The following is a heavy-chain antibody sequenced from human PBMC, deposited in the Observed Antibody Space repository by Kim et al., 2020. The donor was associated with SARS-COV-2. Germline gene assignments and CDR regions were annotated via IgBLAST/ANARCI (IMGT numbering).Heavy chain of an antibody. J-gene: IGHJ4*02. CDR3: VRELNTAMVSGYDY. V-gene: IGHV3-21*01. D-gene: IGHD5-18*01. Sequence: ADSVKGRFTISRDNAKNSLYLQMNSLRAEDTAVYYCVRELNTAMVSGYDYWGQGTLVTVSS.